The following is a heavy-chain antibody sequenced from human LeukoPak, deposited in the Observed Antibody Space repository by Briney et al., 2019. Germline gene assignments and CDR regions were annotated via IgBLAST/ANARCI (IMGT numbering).Heavy chain of an antibody. D-gene: IGHD3-10*01. CDR3: ACSGSGYRKVVGFDP. Sequence: PSETLSLTCAVSGGSISSGGYSWSWIRQPPGRGLEWIGYIYHSGSTYYNPSLKSRVTISVDRSKNQFSLKLSSVTAADTAVYYCACSGSGYRKVVGFDPWGQGTLVTVSS. CDR1: GGSISSGGYS. J-gene: IGHJ5*02. CDR2: IYHSGST. V-gene: IGHV4-30-2*01.